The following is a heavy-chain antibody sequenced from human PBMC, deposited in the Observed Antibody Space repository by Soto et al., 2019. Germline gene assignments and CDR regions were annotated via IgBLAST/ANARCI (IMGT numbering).Heavy chain of an antibody. CDR3: ATAYCSGGSCYEAVYFDY. V-gene: IGHV1-24*01. CDR2: FDPEDGET. J-gene: IGHJ4*02. CDR1: GYTLTELS. D-gene: IGHD2-15*01. Sequence: GASVKVSCKVSGYTLTELSMHWVRQAPGKGLEWMGGFDPEDGETIYAQKFQGRVTMTEDTSTDTAYMELSSLRSEDTAVYYCATAYCSGGSCYEAVYFDYWGQGTLVTVSS.